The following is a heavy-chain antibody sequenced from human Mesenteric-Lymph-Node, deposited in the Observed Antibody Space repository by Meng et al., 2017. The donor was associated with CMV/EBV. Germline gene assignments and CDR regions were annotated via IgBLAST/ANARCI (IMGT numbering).Heavy chain of an antibody. CDR3: AKEMGVVPAAMVYYYYGMDV. CDR1: GFIFSNYA. J-gene: IGHJ6*02. V-gene: IGHV3-30*02. D-gene: IGHD2-2*01. CDR2: IRYDGSNK. Sequence: GESLKISCAPSGFIFSNYAMSWVRQAPGKGLEWVAFIRYDGSNKYYADSVKGRFTISRDNSKNTLYLQMNSLRAEDTAVYYCAKEMGVVPAAMVYYYYGMDVWGQGTTVTVSS.